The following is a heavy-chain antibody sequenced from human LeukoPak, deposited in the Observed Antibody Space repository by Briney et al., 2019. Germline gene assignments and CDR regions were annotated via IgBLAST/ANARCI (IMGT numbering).Heavy chain of an antibody. CDR1: GFTFSSYW. Sequence: GGSLRLSCAASGFTFSSYWMSWVRQAPGKGLEWVANIKQDGSEKYYVDSVKGRFTISRDNAKNSLYLQMNSLRAKDTAVYYCARVRSSLGYCSGGSCYSSWFDPWGQGTLVTVSS. J-gene: IGHJ5*02. CDR2: IKQDGSEK. D-gene: IGHD2-15*01. V-gene: IGHV3-7*01. CDR3: ARVRSSLGYCSGGSCYSSWFDP.